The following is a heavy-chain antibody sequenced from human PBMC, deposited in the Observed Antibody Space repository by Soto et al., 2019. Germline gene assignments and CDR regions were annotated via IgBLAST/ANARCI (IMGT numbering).Heavy chain of an antibody. J-gene: IGHJ4*02. CDR1: DGSLSSVNW. CDR2: IDHNGSP. Sequence: SETLSLTCAVSDGSLSSVNWWSWVRQPPGSGLEWIGQIDHNGSPHYNPSLQSRVTISVDKSKNQLSLNLRSVIAADTAVYYCARHSGTTQGDWGQGILVTVS. D-gene: IGHD3-10*01. CDR3: ARHSGTTQGD. V-gene: IGHV4-4*02.